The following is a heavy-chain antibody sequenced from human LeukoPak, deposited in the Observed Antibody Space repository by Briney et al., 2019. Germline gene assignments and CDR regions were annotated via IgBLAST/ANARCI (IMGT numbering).Heavy chain of an antibody. CDR1: GFTFSSYS. CDR2: ISSSSSTI. J-gene: IGHJ6*03. D-gene: IGHD6-6*01. V-gene: IGHV3-48*04. Sequence: GGSLRLSCAASGFTFSSYSMNWVRQAPGKGLEWVSYISSSSSTIYYADSVKGRFTISRDNAKNSLYLQMNSLRAEDTAVYYCARVPNQYSSSSSSYYYYYYMDVWGKGTTVTASS. CDR3: ARVPNQYSSSSSSYYYYYYMDV.